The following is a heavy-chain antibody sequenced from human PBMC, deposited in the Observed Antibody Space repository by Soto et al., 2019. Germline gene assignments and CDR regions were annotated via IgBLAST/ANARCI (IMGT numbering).Heavy chain of an antibody. CDR2: IKPDGTDK. D-gene: IGHD3-16*02. CDR1: GFTFSISW. CDR3: MRDVISGTS. Sequence: GGSLRLSFASSGFTFSISWMTWVRQAPGKGLEWVANIKPDGTDKHYVDSVKGRFTISRDNAENSLYLQMNSLRVEDTAVYYCMRDVISGTSWGQGALVTVSS. V-gene: IGHV3-7*01. J-gene: IGHJ4*02.